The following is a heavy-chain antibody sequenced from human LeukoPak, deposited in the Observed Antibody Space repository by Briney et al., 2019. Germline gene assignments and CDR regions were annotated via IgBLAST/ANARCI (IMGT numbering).Heavy chain of an antibody. CDR3: ARHGGDCSSTICSYPFDY. J-gene: IGHJ4*02. D-gene: IGHD2-2*01. CDR2: IYPGDSDT. V-gene: IGHV5-51*01. CDR1: GYSFINYW. Sequence: GESLKISCKGSGYSFINYWIGWVRQMPGKGLEWMGIIYPGDSDTRYSPSFQGQVTISADKPISTAYLQWSSLKASDTAMYYCARHGGDCSSTICSYPFDYWGQGTLVTVPS.